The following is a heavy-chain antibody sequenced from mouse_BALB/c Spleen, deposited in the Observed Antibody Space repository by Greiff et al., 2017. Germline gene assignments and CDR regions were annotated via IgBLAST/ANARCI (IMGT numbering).Heavy chain of an antibody. CDR2: IRNKANGYTT. V-gene: IGHV7-3*02. J-gene: IGHJ2*01. Sequence: DVKLVESGGGLVQPGGSLRLSCATSGFTFTDYYMSWVRQPPGKALEWLGFIRNKANGYTTEYSASVKGRFTISRDNSQSILYLQMNTLRAEDSATYYCARVIRYYFDYWGQGTTLTVSS. CDR3: ARVIRYYFDY. CDR1: GFTFTDYY.